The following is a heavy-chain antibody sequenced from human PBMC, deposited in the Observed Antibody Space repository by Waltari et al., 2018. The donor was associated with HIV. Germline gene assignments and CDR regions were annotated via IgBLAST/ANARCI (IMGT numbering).Heavy chain of an antibody. J-gene: IGHJ5*02. CDR1: GFTFSTYA. CDR3: ASAFYFGTPPVT. D-gene: IGHD3-16*01. CDR2: ISGSGLTS. Sequence: VQLVESGGGLVQPGGSLRLSCAASGFTFSTYAMNWVRTAPGKGLEWVSMISGSGLTSYYAESVRGRFTISRDNVKNTLYLEMNNLRADDTAIYYCASAFYFGTPPVTWGRGTLVTVSS. V-gene: IGHV3-23*04.